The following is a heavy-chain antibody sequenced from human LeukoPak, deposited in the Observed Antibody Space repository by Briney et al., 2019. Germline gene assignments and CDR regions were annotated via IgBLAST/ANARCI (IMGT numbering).Heavy chain of an antibody. CDR1: GFTFSSYG. V-gene: IGHV3-33*01. CDR3: ARDVGVCGGDCYSDWYFDY. CDR2: IWYDGSNK. D-gene: IGHD2-21*02. J-gene: IGHJ4*02. Sequence: GGSLRLSCAASGFTFSSYGMHWVRQAPGKGLEWVAVIWYDGSNKYYADSVKGRFTISRDNSKNTLYLQMNSPRAEDTAVYYCARDVGVCGGDCYSDWYFDYWGQGTLVTVSS.